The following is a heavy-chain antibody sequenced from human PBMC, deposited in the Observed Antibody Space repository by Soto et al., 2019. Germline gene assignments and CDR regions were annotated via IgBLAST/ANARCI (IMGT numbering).Heavy chain of an antibody. V-gene: IGHV3-30*03. Sequence: GGSLRLSCVGSGFIFSNNGMHWVRQTPGKGLEWVAFLSYDGSETFYADSVKGRFTVSRDNSKNTLFLHMRNLRRDDTAVYYCSLVRVADSALDPWGQGTLVTVSS. CDR3: SLVRVADSALDP. CDR2: LSYDGSET. CDR1: GFIFSNNG. D-gene: IGHD3-10*02. J-gene: IGHJ5*02.